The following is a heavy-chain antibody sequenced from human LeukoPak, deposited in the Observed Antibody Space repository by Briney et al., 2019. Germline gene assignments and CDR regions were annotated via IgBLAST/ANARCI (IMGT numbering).Heavy chain of an antibody. J-gene: IGHJ2*01. CDR1: NGSFSDLY. V-gene: IGHV4-34*01. Sequence: KPSETLSLTCGVYNGSFSDLYWSWIRQTPGKGQEWIGEINHGGSTNYNPSLGSRVSISVDPSKKQFSLDLSSVTAADTAVYYCARGRVRFDLWGRGTLVTVSS. CDR3: ARGRVRFDL. CDR2: INHGGST.